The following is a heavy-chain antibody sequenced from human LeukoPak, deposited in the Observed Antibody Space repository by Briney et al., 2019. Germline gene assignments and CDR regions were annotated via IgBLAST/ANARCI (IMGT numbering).Heavy chain of an antibody. D-gene: IGHD4-17*01. CDR2: INPNSGGT. V-gene: IGHV1-2*04. CDR1: GYTFTGYY. Sequence: GASVKVSCKASGYTFTGYYMHWVRQAPGQGLEWMGWINPNSGGTNYAQKFQGWVTMTRDTSISTAYMELSRLRSDDTAVYYCARATVTTPVAFDIWGQGTMVTVSS. J-gene: IGHJ3*02. CDR3: ARATVTTPVAFDI.